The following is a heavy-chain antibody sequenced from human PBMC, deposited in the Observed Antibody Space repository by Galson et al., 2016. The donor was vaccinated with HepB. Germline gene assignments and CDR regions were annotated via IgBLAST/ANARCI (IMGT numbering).Heavy chain of an antibody. Sequence: SETLSLTCSVSGGSINSSDSSRGWIRQAPGKGLEWIGNVYHTGTTYYNPSLKSRVSISMETSKNQVSLKLRSVTAADTTVYYCSGGTVYIEDVFDIWGQGTMVSVS. CDR3: SGGTVYIEDVFDI. D-gene: IGHD3/OR15-3a*01. V-gene: IGHV4-39*01. J-gene: IGHJ3*02. CDR2: VYHTGTT. CDR1: GGSINSSDSS.